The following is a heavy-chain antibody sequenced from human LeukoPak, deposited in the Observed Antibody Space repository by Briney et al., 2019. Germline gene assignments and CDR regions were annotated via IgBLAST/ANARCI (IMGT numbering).Heavy chain of an antibody. J-gene: IGHJ4*02. V-gene: IGHV3-33*01. CDR1: GFTFSSYG. Sequence: GGSLRLSCTASGFTFSSYGMHWVRQAPGKGLEWVAVIWYDGSNKYYADSVKGRFTISRDNSKNTLYLQMNSLRAEDTAVYYCARASLLWFGESHFDYWGQGTLVTVSS. D-gene: IGHD3-10*01. CDR2: IWYDGSNK. CDR3: ARASLLWFGESHFDY.